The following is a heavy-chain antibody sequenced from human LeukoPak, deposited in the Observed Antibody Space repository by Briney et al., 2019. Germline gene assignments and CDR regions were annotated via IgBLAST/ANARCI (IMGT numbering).Heavy chain of an antibody. V-gene: IGHV3-23*01. CDR3: AKGGYCSSTSCYSSSDY. CDR1: GFTFSSYA. D-gene: IGHD2-2*01. J-gene: IGHJ4*02. Sequence: GASLRLSCAASGFTFSSYAMSWVRQAPGKGLEWVSAISGSGGSTYYADSVKGRFTISRDNSKNTLYLQMNSLRAEDTAVYYCAKGGYCSSTSCYSSSDYWGQGTLVTVSS. CDR2: ISGSGGST.